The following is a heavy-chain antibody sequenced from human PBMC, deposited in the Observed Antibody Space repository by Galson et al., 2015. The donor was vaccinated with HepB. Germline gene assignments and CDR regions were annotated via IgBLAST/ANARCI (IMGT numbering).Heavy chain of an antibody. D-gene: IGHD2-2*01. J-gene: IGHJ4*02. CDR3: AKVHCGATSCSRIDD. CDR1: GFTFSTHA. Sequence: SLRLYCAASGFTFSTHAMSWVRQAPGKGLASVSAISGSGDTIYYADSVMGLFTISRDNSKNTLYLQMNSLRAEDTAVYYCAKVHCGATSCSRIDDWGQGTLVTVSS. V-gene: IGHV3-23*01. CDR2: ISGSGDTI.